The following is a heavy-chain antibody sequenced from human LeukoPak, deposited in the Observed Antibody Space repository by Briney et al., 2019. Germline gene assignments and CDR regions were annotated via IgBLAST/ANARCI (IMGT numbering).Heavy chain of an antibody. Sequence: SETLSLTCAVYGGSFSGYYWSWIRQPPGKGLEWIGEINHSGSTNYNPSLKSRVTISVDTYKNQFSLKLSSLTAADTAVYYCARVRREMKRSLGRITEYSYYYYMDAWGKGTTVTISS. CDR3: ARVRREMKRSLGRITEYSYYYYMDA. D-gene: IGHD2/OR15-2a*01. J-gene: IGHJ6*03. CDR1: GGSFSGYY. V-gene: IGHV4-34*01. CDR2: INHSGST.